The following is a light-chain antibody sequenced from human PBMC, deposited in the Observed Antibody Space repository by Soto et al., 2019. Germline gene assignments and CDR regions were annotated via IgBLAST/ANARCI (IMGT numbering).Light chain of an antibody. J-gene: IGKJ3*01. V-gene: IGKV1-16*02. CDR2: AAS. CDR3: QQYNSYPFT. Sequence: DIQMTQSPSSLSASVGDRVTITCRASQGIGIYLAWFQQKPGKAPESLIYAASSLQSGGPSKFSGSGSGTAFTLPISSLQPEDFSTYYCQQYNSYPFTFGPGTKVDIK. CDR1: QGIGIY.